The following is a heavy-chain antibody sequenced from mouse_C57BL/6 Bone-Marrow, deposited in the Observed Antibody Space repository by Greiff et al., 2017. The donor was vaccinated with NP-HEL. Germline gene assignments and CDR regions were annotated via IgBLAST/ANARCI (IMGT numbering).Heavy chain of an antibody. Sequence: EVMLVESGGDLVKPGGSLKLSCAASGFTFSSYGMSWVRQTPDKRLEWVATISSGGSYTYYPDSVKGRFTISRDNAKNTLYLQMSSLKSEDTAMYYCARRGDYYGSSYHYYAMDYWGQGTSVTVSS. J-gene: IGHJ4*01. CDR1: GFTFSSYG. D-gene: IGHD1-1*01. CDR2: ISSGGSYT. CDR3: ARRGDYYGSSYHYYAMDY. V-gene: IGHV5-6*02.